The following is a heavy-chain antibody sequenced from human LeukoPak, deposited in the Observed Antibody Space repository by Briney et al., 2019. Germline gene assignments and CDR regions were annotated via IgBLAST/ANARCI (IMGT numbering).Heavy chain of an antibody. CDR1: GGSFSGYY. D-gene: IGHD3-10*01. CDR3: ARGRHYLYFDY. V-gene: IGHV4-34*01. J-gene: IGHJ4*02. Sequence: SETLSLTCAVYGGSFSGYYWSWIRQPPGKGLEWIGEINHSGSTNYNPSLKSRVTISVDTSKNQFSLKLSSVTAADTAVYYCARGRHYLYFDYWGQGTLVTVSS. CDR2: INHSGST.